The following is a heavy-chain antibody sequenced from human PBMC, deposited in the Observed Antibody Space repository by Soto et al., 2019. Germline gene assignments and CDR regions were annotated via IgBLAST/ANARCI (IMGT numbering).Heavy chain of an antibody. D-gene: IGHD5-18*01. CDR1: GFTYSSYA. CDR3: AKDKVDSFTTFYYFDY. Sequence: PGGALRLSCAASGFTYSSYAMSWVRQAPGKGLEWVSAISGSGGSTYYADSVKGRFTISRDSAKNTLYLQMNSLRAEDTAVYYCAKDKVDSFTTFYYFDYWGQGTLVTVSS. J-gene: IGHJ4*02. V-gene: IGHV3-23*01. CDR2: ISGSGGST.